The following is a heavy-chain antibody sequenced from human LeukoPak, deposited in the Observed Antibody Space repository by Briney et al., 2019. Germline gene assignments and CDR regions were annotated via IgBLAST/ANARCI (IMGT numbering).Heavy chain of an antibody. CDR2: ISTSSSYI. CDR3: ARADGEKDYFDY. J-gene: IGHJ4*02. CDR1: GFTFSSYS. Sequence: GGSLRLSCAASGFTFSSYSMTWARQAPGKGLEWVSSISTSSSYIYYADSVKGRFTMSRDNAKNSLYLQMNSLRAEDTAVYYCARADGEKDYFDYWGQGTLVTVSS. V-gene: IGHV3-21*01.